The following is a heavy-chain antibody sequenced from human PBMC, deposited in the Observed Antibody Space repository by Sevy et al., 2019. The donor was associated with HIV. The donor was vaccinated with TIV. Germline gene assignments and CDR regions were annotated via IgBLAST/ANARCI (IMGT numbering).Heavy chain of an antibody. CDR1: GDSVSSNSAA. J-gene: IGHJ6*02. CDR2: TYYRSKWYN. Sequence: QSQTLSLTCAISGDSVSSNSAAWNWIRQSPSRGLEWLGRTYYRSKWYNDYAVSVKSRITINPDTSNNQFSLQLNSVTPEDTAVYYCARAGGGGYCSGGSCYSSYYYFYGMDVWGQGTTVTVS. V-gene: IGHV6-1*01. CDR3: ARAGGGGYCSGGSCYSSYYYFYGMDV. D-gene: IGHD2-15*01.